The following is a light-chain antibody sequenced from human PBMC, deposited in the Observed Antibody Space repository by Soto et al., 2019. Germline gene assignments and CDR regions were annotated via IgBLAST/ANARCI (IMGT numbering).Light chain of an antibody. J-gene: IGKJ5*01. CDR3: QQYHSWPPIT. Sequence: EVVMTQSPARLSVSPGERATLSCRASESVSTNLAWYQQRPGQAPRLVIYGASTRATGIPARFSGGGSGTEFTLTISSLQSEDFAVYYCQQYHSWPPITFGQGTRLEIK. CDR2: GAS. CDR1: ESVSTN. V-gene: IGKV3-15*01.